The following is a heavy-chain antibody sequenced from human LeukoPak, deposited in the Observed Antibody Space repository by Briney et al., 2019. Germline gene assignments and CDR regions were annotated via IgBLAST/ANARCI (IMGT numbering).Heavy chain of an antibody. CDR1: GGSISSYY. CDR3: ARTRLGVIGY. Sequence: PSETLSLTCTVSGGSISSYYWSWIRKPPRKGLERIGYIYYNGSTNYNPSLNSQVTISVDTSKNQFPLNLSPVTATDAAASYCARTRLGVIGYWGQGNLVSVSS. V-gene: IGHV4-59*01. J-gene: IGHJ4*02. CDR2: IYYNGST. D-gene: IGHD3-16*01.